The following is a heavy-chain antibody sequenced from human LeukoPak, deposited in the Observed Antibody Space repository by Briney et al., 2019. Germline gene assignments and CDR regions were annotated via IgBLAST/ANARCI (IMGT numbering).Heavy chain of an antibody. CDR1: GGSISSYY. CDR2: IYYSGST. J-gene: IGHJ4*02. CDR3: AREGFLGSGSYPDY. Sequence: PSETLSLTCTVPGGSISSYYWSWIRQPPGKGLEWIGYIYYSGSTNYNPSLKSRVTISVDTSKNQFSLKVRSVTAADTAVYYCAREGFLGSGSYPDYWGQGTLVTVSS. V-gene: IGHV4-59*01. D-gene: IGHD3-10*01.